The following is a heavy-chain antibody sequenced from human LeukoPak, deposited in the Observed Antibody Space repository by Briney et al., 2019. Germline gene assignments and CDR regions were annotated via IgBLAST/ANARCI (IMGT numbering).Heavy chain of an antibody. CDR1: TFXXXG. CDR2: ISYDGSNK. V-gene: IGHV3-30*19. CDR3: AGEGTAMVNDAFDI. J-gene: IGHJ3*02. Sequence: TFXXXGMHWVRQAPGKGLEWVAVISYDGSNKYYADSVKGRFTISRDNSKNTLYLQMNSLRAEDTAVYYCAGEGTAMVNDAFDIWGQGTMVTVSS. D-gene: IGHD5-18*01.